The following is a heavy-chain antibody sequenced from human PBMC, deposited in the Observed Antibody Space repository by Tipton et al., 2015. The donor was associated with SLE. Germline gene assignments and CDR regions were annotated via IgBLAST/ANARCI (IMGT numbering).Heavy chain of an antibody. Sequence: LRLSCAASGFIFSDYSMNWVRQAPGKGLEWIGYISYSRTNYIPSLKSRVTISVDTSKNQFSLKLTSVTAADTAVYYCARDARGSSHFDYWGQGTLVTVSS. CDR1: GFIFSDYS. D-gene: IGHD2-15*01. CDR3: ARDARGSSHFDY. J-gene: IGHJ4*02. V-gene: IGHV4-59*01. CDR2: ISYSRT.